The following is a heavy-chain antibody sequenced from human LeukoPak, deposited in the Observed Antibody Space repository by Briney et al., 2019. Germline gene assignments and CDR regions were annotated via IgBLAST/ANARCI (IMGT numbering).Heavy chain of an antibody. J-gene: IGHJ5*02. CDR2: IYPGDSDT. D-gene: IGHD6-19*01. CDR3: VRLKYSSGWWNNNWFDP. V-gene: IGHV5-51*01. Sequence: GASLQISCKGSGYSFTSYWIGWVRTLPGKGLEWMGIIYPGDSDTRYSPSFQGQVTISAHKSISTAYLQWSSLKASDTAMYYCVRLKYSSGWWNNNWFDPWGQGTLVTVSS. CDR1: GYSFTSYW.